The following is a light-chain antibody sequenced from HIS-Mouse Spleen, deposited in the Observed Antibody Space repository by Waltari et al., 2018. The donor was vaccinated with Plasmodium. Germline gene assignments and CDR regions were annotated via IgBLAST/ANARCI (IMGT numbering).Light chain of an antibody. V-gene: IGKV1-39*01. CDR2: AAS. CDR3: QQSYSTLGT. CDR1: PSISSY. Sequence: DIQMTQSPSSLSASVGDRVTINCRARPSISSYLNWYQQKPGKAPKLLIYAASSLQSGVPSRVSGSGSGTDFTCTISSLQPEDFATYYCQQSYSTLGTFGQGTKVEIK. J-gene: IGKJ1*01.